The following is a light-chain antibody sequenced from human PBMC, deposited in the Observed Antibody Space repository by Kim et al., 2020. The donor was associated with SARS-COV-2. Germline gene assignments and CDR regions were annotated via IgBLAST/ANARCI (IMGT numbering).Light chain of an antibody. V-gene: IGKV1-39*01. CDR3: QQSYSTSALT. CDR2: DAS. Sequence: DIQMTQSPSSLSASVGDRVTITCRASQSISSYLNWYQHKPGKAPKLLIYDASSLQSGVPSRFSGSGSGTDFTLTIISLQPEDFATYYCQQSYSTSALTFGGGTKVEI. J-gene: IGKJ4*01. CDR1: QSISSY.